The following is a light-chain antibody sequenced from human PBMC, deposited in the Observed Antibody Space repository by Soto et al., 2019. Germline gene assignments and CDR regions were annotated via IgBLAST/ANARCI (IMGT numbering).Light chain of an antibody. V-gene: IGKV3-15*01. J-gene: IGKJ5*01. CDR1: ESVSSN. Sequence: EIVMTQSPVTLSVSPGERSTLSSSSSESVSSNVAWYQQKPGQAPRLLIYDASTRATGIPARFSGSGSGTEFTLTISSLQSEDFAVYYCQQFNYWPPITFGQGTRLEIK. CDR2: DAS. CDR3: QQFNYWPPIT.